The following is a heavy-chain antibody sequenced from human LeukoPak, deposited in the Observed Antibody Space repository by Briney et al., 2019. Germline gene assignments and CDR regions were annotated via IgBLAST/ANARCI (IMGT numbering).Heavy chain of an antibody. CDR3: ARALSGSYGGYYFDC. V-gene: IGHV3-21*01. CDR2: ISSSGSYI. D-gene: IGHD1-26*01. Sequence: PGGSLRLSCAASGFTFSSYTMNWVRQAPGRGLEWVSSISSSGSYIYYADSVKGRFTISRDNAKNSLYLQMNSLRAEDTAVYYCARALSGSYGGYYFDCWGQGTLVTVSS. J-gene: IGHJ4*02. CDR1: GFTFSSYT.